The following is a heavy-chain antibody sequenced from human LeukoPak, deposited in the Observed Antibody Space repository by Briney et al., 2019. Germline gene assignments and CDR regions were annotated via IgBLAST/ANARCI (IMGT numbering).Heavy chain of an antibody. CDR2: IYTGGNT. CDR1: GFTVDSNY. D-gene: IGHD3-3*01. J-gene: IGHJ4*02. Sequence: QAGGSLRLSCAASGFTVDSNYLSEVRQAPGKGLEWVSTIYTGGNTYYAASVKGRFTISRDFSKSTVFLHMNSLRAEDTAMYYCARGDDSGYYDYFDYWGQGALVTVSS. CDR3: ARGDDSGYYDYFDY. V-gene: IGHV3-53*01.